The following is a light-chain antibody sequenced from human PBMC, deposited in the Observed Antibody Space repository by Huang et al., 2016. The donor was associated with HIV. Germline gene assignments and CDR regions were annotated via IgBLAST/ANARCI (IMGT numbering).Light chain of an antibody. CDR3: MQSIQTIT. CDR1: QSLLHSKGYNY. Sequence: DIVMTQSPLSLSVTPGEPASISCRSSQSLLHSKGYNYLDWYLQRPGQSPQLLIYLGSNRASGVPDRFSGSGSGKDFTLKISRVEAEDIGVYYCMQSIQTITFGQGTRLEIK. J-gene: IGKJ5*01. V-gene: IGKV2-28*01. CDR2: LGS.